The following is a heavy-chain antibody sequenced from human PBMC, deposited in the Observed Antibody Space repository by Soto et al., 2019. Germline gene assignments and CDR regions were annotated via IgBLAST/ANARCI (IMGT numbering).Heavy chain of an antibody. V-gene: IGHV3-30-3*01. CDR1: GFNFRGFT. CDR3: AREPWSYSGSAKHFDY. CDR2: ISYAGDYK. D-gene: IGHD1-26*01. J-gene: IGHJ4*02. Sequence: QVHLVESGGGVVQPGGSLRLSCAASGFNFRGFTMHWVRQAPDKGLEWLSVISYAGDYKNYAHSVRGRISISRDNSKNTLFLQMNSLRPDDTAVYFCAREPWSYSGSAKHFDYWGQGSLVIVSS.